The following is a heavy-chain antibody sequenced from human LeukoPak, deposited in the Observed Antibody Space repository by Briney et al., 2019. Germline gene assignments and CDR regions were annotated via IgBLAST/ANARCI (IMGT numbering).Heavy chain of an antibody. CDR1: GYTLTELS. CDR3: ARDSETYYDFWSGYSFNNWFDP. D-gene: IGHD3-3*01. Sequence: ASVKVSCKVSGYTLTELSMHRVRQAPGKGLEWMGGFDPEDGETIYAQKFQGRVTMTEDTSTDTAYMELSSLRSEDTAVYYCARDSETYYDFWSGYSFNNWFDPWGQGTLVTVSS. J-gene: IGHJ5*02. CDR2: FDPEDGET. V-gene: IGHV1-24*01.